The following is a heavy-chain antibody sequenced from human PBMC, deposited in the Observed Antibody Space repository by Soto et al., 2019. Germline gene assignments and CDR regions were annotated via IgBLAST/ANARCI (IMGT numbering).Heavy chain of an antibody. CDR2: ISGSGGST. Sequence: GGSLRLSCAASGFTFGSYAMSWVRQAPGKGLEWVSAISGSGGSTYYADSVKGRFTISRDNAKNTLYLQMNSLRAEDTAVYYCARDRGCSSTSCYLNWFDPWGQGTLVTVSS. J-gene: IGHJ5*02. CDR3: ARDRGCSSTSCYLNWFDP. CDR1: GFTFGSYA. D-gene: IGHD2-2*01. V-gene: IGHV3-23*01.